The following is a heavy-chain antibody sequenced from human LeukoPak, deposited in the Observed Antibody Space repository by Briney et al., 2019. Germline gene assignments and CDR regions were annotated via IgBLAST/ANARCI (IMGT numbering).Heavy chain of an antibody. CDR1: GNYW. Sequence: GGSLRLSCAASGNYWMHWVRQAPGKGLAWVSHINSDGSWTSYADSVKGRFTISKDNAKNTVYLQMNNLRAEDTAVYYCVSFYETYWGRGTLATVSS. CDR2: INSDGSWT. J-gene: IGHJ4*02. V-gene: IGHV3-74*01. CDR3: VSFYETY. D-gene: IGHD2-2*01.